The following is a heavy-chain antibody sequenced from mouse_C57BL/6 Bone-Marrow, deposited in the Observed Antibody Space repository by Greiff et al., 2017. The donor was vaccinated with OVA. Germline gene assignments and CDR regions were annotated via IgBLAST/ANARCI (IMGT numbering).Heavy chain of an antibody. CDR2: IDPSDSYT. D-gene: IGHD1-1*01. CDR1: GYTFTSYW. V-gene: IGHV1-69*01. J-gene: IGHJ3*01. Sequence: QVQLQQPGAELVMPGASVKLSCKASGYTFTSYWMHWVKQRPGQGLEWIGEIDPSDSYTNYNQKFKGKSTLTVDKSSSTAYMQRSSLTSEDSAVYYCARKDGSSYVGFAYWGQGTLVTVSA. CDR3: ARKDGSSYVGFAY.